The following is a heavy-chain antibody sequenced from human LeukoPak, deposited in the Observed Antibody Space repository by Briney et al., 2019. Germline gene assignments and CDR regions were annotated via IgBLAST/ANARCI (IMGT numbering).Heavy chain of an antibody. CDR3: TTDRVSYYGSGSHPDAFDI. V-gene: IGHV3-15*01. J-gene: IGHJ3*02. CDR2: IKSKTDGGTT. D-gene: IGHD3-10*01. CDR1: GFTFSNAW. Sequence: GGSLRLSCAASGFTFSNAWMSWVRQAPGKGPEWVGRIKSKTDGGTTDYAAPVKGRFTISRDDSKNTLYLQMNSLKTEDTAVYYCTTDRVSYYGSGSHPDAFDIWGQGTMVTVSS.